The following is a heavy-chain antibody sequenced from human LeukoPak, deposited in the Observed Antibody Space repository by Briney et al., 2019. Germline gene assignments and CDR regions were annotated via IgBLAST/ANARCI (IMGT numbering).Heavy chain of an antibody. V-gene: IGHV3-74*01. CDR1: GITFGNNW. CDR3: ARDVPHNWFDT. J-gene: IGHJ5*02. CDR2: INSGGGGA. Sequence: GGSLRLSCAASGITFGNNWMHWVRQGPGKGLVWISRINSGGGGAIYADSVKGRFTVSRDNAKNTLYLQMNSLRAEDTAVYYCARDVPHNWFDTWGQGTLVTVSS.